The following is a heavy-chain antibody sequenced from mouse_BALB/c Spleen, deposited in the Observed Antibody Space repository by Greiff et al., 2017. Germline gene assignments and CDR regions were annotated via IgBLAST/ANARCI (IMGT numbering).Heavy chain of an antibody. CDR3: ARPYYYGSSYGYFDV. Sequence: QVQLQQSGAELAKPGASVKMSCKASGYTFTSYWMHWVKQRPGQGLEWIGYINPSTGYTEYIQKFKDKATLTADKSSSTAYMQLSRLTSEDSAVYYCARPYYYGSSYGYFDVWGAGTTVTVSA. D-gene: IGHD1-1*01. CDR1: GYTFTSYW. V-gene: IGHV1-7*01. CDR2: INPSTGYT. J-gene: IGHJ1*01.